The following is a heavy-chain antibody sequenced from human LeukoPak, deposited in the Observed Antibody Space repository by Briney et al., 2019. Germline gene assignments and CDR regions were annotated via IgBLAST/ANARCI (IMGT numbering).Heavy chain of an antibody. J-gene: IGHJ3*02. CDR2: ITWNSGRI. D-gene: IGHD5-24*01. CDR3: VKDLRDGYNSDYVFHI. V-gene: IGHV3-9*01. CDR1: GFIFDESA. Sequence: GGSLRLSCAASGFIFDESALHWVRQTSGKGLEWISGITWNSGRIAYRDSVKGRFTISRDNAKNSLYLQMNSLRTEDTALYYCVKDLRDGYNSDYVFHIWGQGTMVTVSS.